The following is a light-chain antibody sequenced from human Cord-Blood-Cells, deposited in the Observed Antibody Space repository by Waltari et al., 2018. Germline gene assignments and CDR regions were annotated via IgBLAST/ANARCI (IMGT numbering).Light chain of an antibody. V-gene: IGLV3-19*01. CDR1: SLRSYY. Sequence: SSELTQDPAVSVALGQTVRITCQGDSLRSYYASRYQQKPGQAPVLVIYGKNNRPSGMPDRFSGASSGNTASLTITGAQAEDEADYYCNSRDSSGNHVVFGGGTKLTVL. CDR2: GKN. J-gene: IGLJ2*01. CDR3: NSRDSSGNHVV.